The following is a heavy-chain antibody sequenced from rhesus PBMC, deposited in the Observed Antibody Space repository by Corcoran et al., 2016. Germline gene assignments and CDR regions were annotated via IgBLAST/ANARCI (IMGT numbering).Heavy chain of an antibody. CDR3: ARTWSYYFDY. J-gene: IGHJ4*01. CDR1: GGSFSGYY. CDR2: ISGSSGST. Sequence: QVQLQVSGPGLVKPSETLSLTCAVSGGSFSGYYWVWIRQPPGKGLEWIGYISGSSGSTDYNPSLKSRVTISTDTSKNQFSLKLSSVTAADTAVYYCARTWSYYFDYWGQGVLVTVSS. D-gene: IGHD4-17*01. V-gene: IGHV4-165*01.